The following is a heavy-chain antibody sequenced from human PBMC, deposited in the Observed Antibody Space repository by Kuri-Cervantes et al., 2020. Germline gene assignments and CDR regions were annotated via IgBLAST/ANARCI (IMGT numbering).Heavy chain of an antibody. J-gene: IGHJ3*02. CDR1: GFTFDDYG. V-gene: IGHV3-20*04. D-gene: IGHD3-16*02. Sequence: GGSLRLSCAASGFTFDDYGMSWVRQVPGKGLEWVSGINWNGGSTGYADSVKGRFTISRDNAKNSLYLQMNSLRVEDTALYYCARDPFPHYDYVWGSYRTHAFDIWGQGTMVTVSS. CDR3: ARDPFPHYDYVWGSYRTHAFDI. CDR2: INWNGGST.